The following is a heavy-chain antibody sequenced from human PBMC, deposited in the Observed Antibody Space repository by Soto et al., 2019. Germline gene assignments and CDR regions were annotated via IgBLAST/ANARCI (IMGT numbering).Heavy chain of an antibody. Sequence: GGSLRLSCAASGFTFSSYAMHWVRQAPGKGLEWVAVISYDGSNKYYADSVKGRFTISRDNSKNTLYLQMNSLRAEDTAVYYCARDKKGAARPVGLFDYWGQGTLVTVSS. J-gene: IGHJ4*02. D-gene: IGHD6-6*01. CDR2: ISYDGSNK. CDR3: ARDKKGAARPVGLFDY. V-gene: IGHV3-30-3*01. CDR1: GFTFSSYA.